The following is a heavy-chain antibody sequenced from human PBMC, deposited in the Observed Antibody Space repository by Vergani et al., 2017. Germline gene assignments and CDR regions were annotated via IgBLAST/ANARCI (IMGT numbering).Heavy chain of an antibody. J-gene: IGHJ6*02. D-gene: IGHD3-10*01. Sequence: QVQLVESGGGVVQPGRSLRLSCAASGFTFSSYGMHWVRQAPGKGLEWVAVIWYDGSNKYYADSVKGRFTISRDNSKNTLYLQMNSLRAEDTAVYYCARDLRGFGYYYYGMDVWGQGTTVTVSS. CDR1: GFTFSSYG. CDR2: IWYDGSNK. V-gene: IGHV3-33*01. CDR3: ARDLRGFGYYYYGMDV.